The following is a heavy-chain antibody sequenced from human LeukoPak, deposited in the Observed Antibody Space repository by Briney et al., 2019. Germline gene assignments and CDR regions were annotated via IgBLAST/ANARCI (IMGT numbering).Heavy chain of an antibody. CDR2: IYYSRST. J-gene: IGHJ4*02. CDR1: GGSISSGGYY. V-gene: IGHV4-31*03. D-gene: IGHD6-6*01. Sequence: SETLSLTCTVSGGSISSGGYYWSWIRQHPGKGLEWIGYIYYSRSTYYNPSLKSRVTISVDTSKNQFSLKLSSVTAADTAVYYCARDSLAARPDYWGQGTLVTVSS. CDR3: ARDSLAARPDY.